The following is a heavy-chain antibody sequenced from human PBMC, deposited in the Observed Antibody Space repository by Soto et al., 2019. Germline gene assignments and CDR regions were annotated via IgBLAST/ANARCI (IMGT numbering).Heavy chain of an antibody. Sequence: ETLSLTCAVSGYSIRNGYYWGWIRQPPGKGLEWIGTIYHSGSTYYNPSLKSRVTISVDASENHFSLKLSSVTAADTAVYYCARVGPYCGGDCYSPPPWGQGTLVTVSS. CDR1: GYSIRNGYY. D-gene: IGHD2-21*02. CDR2: IYHSGST. V-gene: IGHV4-38-2*01. J-gene: IGHJ5*02. CDR3: ARVGPYCGGDCYSPPP.